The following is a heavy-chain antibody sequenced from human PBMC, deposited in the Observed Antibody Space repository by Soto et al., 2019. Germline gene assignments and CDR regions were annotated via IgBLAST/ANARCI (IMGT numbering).Heavy chain of an antibody. Sequence: QITLKESGPTLVKPTQTLTLTCTFSGFSLSTSGVGVGWIRQPPGKALEWLALIYWDDDKRYSPSLKSRLTIXTDXSXTQVVLTMTNMDPVDTATYYCAHRRGYSSSTDWFDPWGQGTLVTVSS. D-gene: IGHD6-6*01. CDR3: AHRRGYSSSTDWFDP. CDR2: IYWDDDK. V-gene: IGHV2-5*02. CDR1: GFSLSTSGVG. J-gene: IGHJ5*02.